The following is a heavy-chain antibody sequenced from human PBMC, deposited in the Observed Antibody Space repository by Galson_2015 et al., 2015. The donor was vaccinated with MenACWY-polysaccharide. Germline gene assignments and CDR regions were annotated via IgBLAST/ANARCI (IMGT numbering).Heavy chain of an antibody. J-gene: IGHJ4*02. D-gene: IGHD6-13*01. V-gene: IGHV3-74*01. CDR1: GFTFSSRW. CDR3: ASGGAAAGYLFDS. Sequence: SLRLSCAASGFTFSSRWMHWVRQAPGKGLVWVSSINSDGSTTIYADSVSGRFTISRDNAKYTLCLQMNSLRAEDTAVYYCASGGAAAGYLFDSWGQGVLVTVSS. CDR2: INSDGSTT.